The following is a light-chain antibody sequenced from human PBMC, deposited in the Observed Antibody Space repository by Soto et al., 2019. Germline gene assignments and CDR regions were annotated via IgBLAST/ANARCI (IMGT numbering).Light chain of an antibody. V-gene: IGKV3-20*01. CDR2: GAS. Sequence: EIVLTQSPGILSLSPGERATLSCRASQSVSNDFLAWYQQKPGQAPRLLIYGASTRATDVPDRFSGSGSGTDFTLTINRLEPEDFAVYYCQQYDSSPRTFGQGTKVDIK. J-gene: IGKJ1*01. CDR3: QQYDSSPRT. CDR1: QSVSNDF.